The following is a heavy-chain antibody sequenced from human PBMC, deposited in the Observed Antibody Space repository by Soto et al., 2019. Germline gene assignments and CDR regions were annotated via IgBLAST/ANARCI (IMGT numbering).Heavy chain of an antibody. CDR3: ARDLKVAAAGTGYYYYGMDV. Sequence: EVQLVESGGGLVKPGGSLRLSCAASGFNFSSYSMNWVRQAPGKGLEWVSSISRSSSNIYYVDSVKGRFTISRYNAKNSLDLKMNSLTAEDTAVYYCARDLKVAAAGTGYYYYGMDVWGQGTTVTDSS. J-gene: IGHJ6*02. V-gene: IGHV3-21*01. CDR2: ISRSSSNI. D-gene: IGHD6-13*01. CDR1: GFNFSSYS.